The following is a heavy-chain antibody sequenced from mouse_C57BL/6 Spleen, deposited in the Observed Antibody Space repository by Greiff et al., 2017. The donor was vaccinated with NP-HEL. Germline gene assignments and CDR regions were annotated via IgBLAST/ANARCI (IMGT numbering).Heavy chain of an antibody. CDR2: IYPGDGDT. CDR3: ARAPLFAY. V-gene: IGHV1-82*01. J-gene: IGHJ3*01. CDR1: GYAFSSSW. Sequence: QVQLKESGPELVKPGASVKISCKASGYAFSSSWMNWVKQRPGKGLEWIGRIYPGDGDTNYNGKFKGKATLTADKSSSTAYMQLSSLTSEDSAVYFCARAPLFAYWGHGTLVTVSA.